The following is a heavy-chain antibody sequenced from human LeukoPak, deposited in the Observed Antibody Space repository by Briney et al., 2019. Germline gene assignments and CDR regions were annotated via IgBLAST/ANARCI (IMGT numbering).Heavy chain of an antibody. CDR3: ARGLRAETYDAFDI. CDR1: GFTFSSYS. CDR2: ISSRSSYI. J-gene: IGHJ3*02. D-gene: IGHD4-17*01. Sequence: PGGSLRLSCAASGFTFSSYSMNWVRQAPGKGLEWVSSISSRSSYIYYADSVKGRFTISRDNAKNSLYLQMNSLRAEDTAVYYCARGLRAETYDAFDIWGQGTMVTVSS. V-gene: IGHV3-21*01.